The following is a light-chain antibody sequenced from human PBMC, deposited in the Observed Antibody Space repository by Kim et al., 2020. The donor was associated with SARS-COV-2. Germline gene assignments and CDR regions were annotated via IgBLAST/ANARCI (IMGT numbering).Light chain of an antibody. V-gene: IGLV1-47*02. CDR1: SSNIGSNY. CDR2: TDN. Sequence: GQRVTISCSGSSSNIGSNYVYWYQQFPGTAPKVLIYTDNQRPSEVPDRFSASKSGTSASLAISGLRSEDEADYYCATWDDSLSSPVFGGGTQLTVL. CDR3: ATWDDSLSSPV. J-gene: IGLJ3*02.